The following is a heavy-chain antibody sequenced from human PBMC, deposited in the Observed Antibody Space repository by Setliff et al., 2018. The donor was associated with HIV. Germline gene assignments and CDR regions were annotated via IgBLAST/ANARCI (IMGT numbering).Heavy chain of an antibody. CDR2: IYHSGIT. D-gene: IGHD3-3*01. V-gene: IGHV4-31*03. CDR3: ARSKTFYDFWGGYYTHGAFKI. J-gene: IGHJ3*02. CDR1: GGSISSGGYY. Sequence: SETLSLTCTVSGGSISSGGYYWSWIRQHPGKGLEWIGCIYHSGITYYNPSLKSRVTISVDTSKNQFSLNLTSVTAAGTAVYYCARSKTFYDFWGGYYTHGAFKIWGLGTMVTVSS.